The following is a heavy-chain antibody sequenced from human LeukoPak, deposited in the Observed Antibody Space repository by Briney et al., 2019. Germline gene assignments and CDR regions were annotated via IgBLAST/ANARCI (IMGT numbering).Heavy chain of an antibody. Sequence: SETLSLTCTVSGGSLSSSGSYWGWIRQPPGKGLEWVGNIYYSGSTYYNPSLKSRVTISVDTSKNQFSLKLSSVTAADTAVYYCARVVPAATHFDYWGQGTLVTVSS. V-gene: IGHV4-39*01. CDR1: GGSLSSSGSY. J-gene: IGHJ4*02. D-gene: IGHD2-2*01. CDR2: IYYSGST. CDR3: ARVVPAATHFDY.